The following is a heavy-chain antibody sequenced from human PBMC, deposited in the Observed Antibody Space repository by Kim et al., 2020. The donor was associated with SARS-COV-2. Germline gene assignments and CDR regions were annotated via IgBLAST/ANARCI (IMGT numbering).Heavy chain of an antibody. CDR3: ARDPVAGTVDY. CDR1: GGSISSSSYY. Sequence: SETLSLTCTVSGGSISSSSYYWGWIRQPPGKGLEWIGSIYYSGSTYYNPSLKSRVTISVDTSKNQFSLKLSSVTAADTAVYYCARDPVAGTVDYWGQGTLVTVSS. D-gene: IGHD6-19*01. J-gene: IGHJ4*02. CDR2: IYYSGST. V-gene: IGHV4-39*07.